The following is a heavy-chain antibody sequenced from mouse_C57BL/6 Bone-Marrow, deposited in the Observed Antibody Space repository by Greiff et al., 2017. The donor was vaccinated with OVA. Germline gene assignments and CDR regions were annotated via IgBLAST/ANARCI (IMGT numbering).Heavy chain of an antibody. J-gene: IGHJ3*01. Sequence: QVHVKQSGPGLVQPSQSLSITCTVSGFSLTSYGVHWVRQPPGKGLEWLGVIWSGGSTDYNAAFISRLSISKDNSKSQVFFKMNSLQADDTAIYYCAKWDYYGSSYGFAYWGQGTLVTVSA. CDR1: GFSLTSYG. CDR3: AKWDYYGSSYGFAY. V-gene: IGHV2-4*01. CDR2: IWSGGST. D-gene: IGHD1-1*01.